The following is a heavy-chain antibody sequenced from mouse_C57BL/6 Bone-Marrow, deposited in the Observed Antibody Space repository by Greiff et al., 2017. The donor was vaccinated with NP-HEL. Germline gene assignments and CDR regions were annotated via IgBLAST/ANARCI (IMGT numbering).Heavy chain of an antibody. D-gene: IGHD1-1*01. CDR2: IYPRSGNT. J-gene: IGHJ2*01. Sequence: VHLVESGAELARPGASVKLSCKASGYTFTSYGISWVKQRTGQGLEWIGEIYPRSGNTYYNEKFKGKATLTADKSSSTAYMELRSLTSEDSAVYVCAREGYYYGSPSDYWGQGTTLTVSS. CDR3: AREGYYYGSPSDY. CDR1: GYTFTSYG. V-gene: IGHV1-81*01.